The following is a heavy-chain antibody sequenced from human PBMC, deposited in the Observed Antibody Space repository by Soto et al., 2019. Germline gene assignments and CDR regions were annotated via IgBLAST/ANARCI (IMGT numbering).Heavy chain of an antibody. J-gene: IGHJ6*03. V-gene: IGHV3-30*18. CDR2: ISYDGTNK. Sequence: QVQLVESGGGVVQPGTSLRLSCIASGFTFSRFAIHWVRQAPGKGLEWVAVISYDGTNKYYGAFVKGRFPLSRDDSENTAYLQMNSLRPDDTALYYCAKDSSLGFYMDVWGRGTTVTVSS. CDR1: GFTFSRFA. CDR3: AKDSSLGFYMDV. D-gene: IGHD1-26*01.